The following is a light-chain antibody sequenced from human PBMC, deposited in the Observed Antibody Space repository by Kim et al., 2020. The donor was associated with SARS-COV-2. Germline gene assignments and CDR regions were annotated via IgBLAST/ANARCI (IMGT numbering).Light chain of an antibody. CDR2: GAS. J-gene: IGKJ2*01. CDR3: QQYINYYT. V-gene: IGKV1-5*01. Sequence: DIQMTQSPSTLSASVGDRVTIPCRASQSVSTSLGWYQQKPGKAPKLLIYGASRLESGVPSRFSGSGSGTEFSLTISDLQPDDFATYYCQQYINYYTFGQGTKLEI. CDR1: QSVSTS.